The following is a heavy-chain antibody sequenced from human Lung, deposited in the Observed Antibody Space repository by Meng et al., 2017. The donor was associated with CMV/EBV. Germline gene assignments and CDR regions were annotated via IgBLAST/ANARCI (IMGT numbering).Heavy chain of an antibody. CDR1: GFTFRSYA. J-gene: IGHJ4*02. CDR2: ISFDGNNK. D-gene: IGHD1-26*01. CDR3: AGHLLAVGAY. V-gene: IGHV3-30*04. Sequence: LSCAASGFTFRSYAMHWVRQAPGKGLQWVAVISFDGNNKDYVDTVKGRFTISRDNSKNTLFLQMNGLRPEDTAVYYCAGHLLAVGAYWGQGTLVTVSS.